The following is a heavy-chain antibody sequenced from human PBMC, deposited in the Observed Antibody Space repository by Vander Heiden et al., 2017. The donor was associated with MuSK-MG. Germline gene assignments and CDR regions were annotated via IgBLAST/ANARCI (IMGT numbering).Heavy chain of an antibody. D-gene: IGHD2-15*01. V-gene: IGHV3-53*01. CDR1: GFTVSRNY. CDR2: IYSGGST. Sequence: EVQLVASGGGLIQPGGSLRLSCAASGFTVSRNYMSWVRQAPGKGLEWVSVIYSGGSTYYADSVKGRFTISRDNSKNTLYLQMNSLRAEDTAVYYCAREDSSGGSCYLEPTYFDYWGQGTLVTVSS. J-gene: IGHJ4*02. CDR3: AREDSSGGSCYLEPTYFDY.